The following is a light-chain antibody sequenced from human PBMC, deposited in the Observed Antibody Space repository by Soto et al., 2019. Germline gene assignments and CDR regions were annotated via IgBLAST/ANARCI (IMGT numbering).Light chain of an antibody. CDR2: GAS. CDR1: QSVSSSY. Sequence: EIVLTQSPATLSAFPGDRATLSCRSSQSVSSSYLAWYQQKPGQAPRLLIYGASTRATGIPARFSGSGSGTEFTLTLTSLQSEDFAVYYCQQYNTWPRTFGQGTKVDIK. J-gene: IGKJ1*01. CDR3: QQYNTWPRT. V-gene: IGKV3-15*01.